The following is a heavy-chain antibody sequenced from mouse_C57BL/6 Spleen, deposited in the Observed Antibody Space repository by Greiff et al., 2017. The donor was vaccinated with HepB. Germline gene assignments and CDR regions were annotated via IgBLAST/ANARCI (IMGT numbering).Heavy chain of an antibody. CDR2: INPNNGGT. CDR1: GYTFTDYY. CDR3: ATANWDWYFYV. Sequence: EVQLQQSGPELVKPGASVKISCKASGYTFTDYYMNWVKQSHGKSLEWIGDINPNNGGTSYNQKFKGKAKLTVDKSSSTAYMELRSLTSEDSAVYYCATANWDWYFYVWGTGTTVTVSS. V-gene: IGHV1-26*01. D-gene: IGHD4-1*01. J-gene: IGHJ1*03.